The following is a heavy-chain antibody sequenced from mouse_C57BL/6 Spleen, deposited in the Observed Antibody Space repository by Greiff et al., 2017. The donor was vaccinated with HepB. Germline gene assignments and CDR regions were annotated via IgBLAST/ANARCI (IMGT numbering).Heavy chain of an antibody. V-gene: IGHV3-6*01. D-gene: IGHD2-2*01. J-gene: IGHJ3*01. CDR1: GYSITSGYY. CDR3: ARAGGYQAWFAY. CDR2: ISYDGSN. Sequence: ESGPGLVKPSQSLSLTCSVTGYSITSGYYWNWIRQFPGNKLEWLGYISYDGSNNYNPSLTNRISITRDTSKNQFFLKLTSVTTEDTATDYCARAGGYQAWFAYWGQGTLVTVSA.